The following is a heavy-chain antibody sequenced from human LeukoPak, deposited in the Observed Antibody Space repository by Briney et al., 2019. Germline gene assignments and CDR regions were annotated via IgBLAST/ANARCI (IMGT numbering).Heavy chain of an antibody. CDR3: ARDPHEFSSGWSQFDY. CDR2: INTYNGNT. CDR1: GYTFTNYS. D-gene: IGHD6-19*01. J-gene: IGHJ4*02. Sequence: GASVKVSCKASGYTFTNYSISWVRQAPGQGLEWMGWINTYNGNTNYAQKLRGRVTMTTDTSTSTAYMELRSLRSDDTAVYYCARDPHEFSSGWSQFDYWGQGTLVTVSS. V-gene: IGHV1-18*01.